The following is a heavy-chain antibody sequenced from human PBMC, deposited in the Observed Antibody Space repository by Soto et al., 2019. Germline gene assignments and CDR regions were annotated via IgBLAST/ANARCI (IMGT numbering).Heavy chain of an antibody. CDR3: AKDRGGFADGWDYFDY. J-gene: IGHJ4*02. CDR2: ISVIVVNA. CDR1: GFTFISYT. D-gene: IGHD3-10*01. Sequence: PGGSLRLSCAASGFTFISYTMSWVRQAPGKGLEWVSSISVIVVNAYYADSVRGRFTISRDNSKNTLYLQMNSLRAEDTAVYYCAKDRGGFADGWDYFDYWGQGTVVTVSS. V-gene: IGHV3-23*01.